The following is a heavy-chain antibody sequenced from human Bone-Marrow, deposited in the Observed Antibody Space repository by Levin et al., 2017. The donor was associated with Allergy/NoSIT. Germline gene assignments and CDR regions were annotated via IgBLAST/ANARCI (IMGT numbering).Heavy chain of an antibody. Sequence: ASVKVSCKASGYTFTGCYIYWVRQAPGQGLEWMGWIDPYSGDTKYAQRFQGRVSMTRDTSISTAYMEVRRLKSDDTAVYYGAGARTGGDDEMDYWGQGTLVTVSS. J-gene: IGHJ4*02. CDR1: GYTFTGCY. V-gene: IGHV1-2*02. CDR3: AGARTGGDDEMDY. D-gene: IGHD3-16*01. CDR2: IDPYSGDT.